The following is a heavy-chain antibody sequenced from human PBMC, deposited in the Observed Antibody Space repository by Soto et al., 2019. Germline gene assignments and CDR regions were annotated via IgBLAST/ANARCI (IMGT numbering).Heavy chain of an antibody. CDR3: AREVVTAGGNNYFDP. D-gene: IGHD2-21*02. Sequence: SETLSLTCGVSGGTVASSHWWSWVRQSPGGGLAWIGNVYHTGDTNLNPSLQSRVTISVDKSNNQFSLRLNSLTAADTAVYFCAREVVTAGGNNYFDPWGPGTLVTVSS. CDR1: GGTVASSHW. CDR2: VYHTGDT. V-gene: IGHV4-4*02. J-gene: IGHJ5*02.